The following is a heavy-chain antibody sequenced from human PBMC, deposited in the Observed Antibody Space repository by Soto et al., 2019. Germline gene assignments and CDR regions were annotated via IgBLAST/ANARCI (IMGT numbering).Heavy chain of an antibody. Sequence: SVKVSCKASGFTFTTSAMQWVRQARGQRLEWIGWIDVSSGNINYAQQFHERVTITRDTSISTAYMELSSLRSEDTAVYYCACGLVGRQQLVFYDWGQGTLVPVSS. V-gene: IGHV1-58*02. CDR2: IDVSSGNI. CDR1: GFTFTTSA. CDR3: ACGLVGRQQLVFYD. J-gene: IGHJ4*02. D-gene: IGHD6-13*01.